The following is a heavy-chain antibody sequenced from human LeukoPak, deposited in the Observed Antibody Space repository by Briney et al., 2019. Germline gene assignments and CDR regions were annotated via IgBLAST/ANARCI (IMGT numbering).Heavy chain of an antibody. V-gene: IGHV1-2*02. J-gene: IGHJ4*02. D-gene: IGHD1-7*01. CDR2: INPASGFT. Sequence: EASVKLSCKASGYKFTADYMHWVRQAPGHQVKFMGWINPASGFTNYAQKFKGRVTMTWHTSISTAYLEVRSLRSDDTAVYYCARVRYNWNYAFDYWGQGTLVTVSS. CDR3: ARVRYNWNYAFDY. CDR1: GYKFTADY.